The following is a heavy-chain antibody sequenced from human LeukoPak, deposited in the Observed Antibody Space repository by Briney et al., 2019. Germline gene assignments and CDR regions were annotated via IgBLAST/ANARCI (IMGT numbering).Heavy chain of an antibody. CDR1: GFTFSSYN. D-gene: IGHD6-13*01. CDR3: ASRSINWYRGNNWFDP. CDR2: ISSSSNYI. J-gene: IGHJ5*02. V-gene: IGHV3-21*01. Sequence: TGGSLRLSCAASGFTFSSYNMNWVRQAPGKELEWVSSISSSSNYIYYADSVKGRFTISRDNAKNSLYLQMNSLRVEDTAVYYCASRSINWYRGNNWFDPWGQGTLVTVSS.